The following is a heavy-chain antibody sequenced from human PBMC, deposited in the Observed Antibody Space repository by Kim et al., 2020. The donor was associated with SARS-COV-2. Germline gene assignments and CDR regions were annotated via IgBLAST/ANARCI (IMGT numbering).Heavy chain of an antibody. CDR3: ARDHIESTITKFDS. D-gene: IGHD5-12*01. Sequence: GSLRLSCAASGFTFNTYSMNWVRQAPGKGLEWVSYIGSRSGSSATIYYADSVKGRFTISRDNTKNLLYLQMNSLRAEDTAMYYCARDHIESTITKFDSW. V-gene: IGHV3-48*04. J-gene: IGHJ5*01. CDR1: GFTFNTYS. CDR2: IGSRSGSSATI.